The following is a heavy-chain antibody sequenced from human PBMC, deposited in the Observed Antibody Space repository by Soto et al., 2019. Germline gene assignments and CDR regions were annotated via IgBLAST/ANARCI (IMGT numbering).Heavy chain of an antibody. J-gene: IGHJ4*02. V-gene: IGHV1-2*02. CDR1: GYIFNDYY. CDR3: RRGEDRGAPFDN. D-gene: IGHD2-15*01. CDR2: IKPNSGDT. Sequence: QVQLVQSGAEVKKPGASVKVSCKASGYIFNDYYMHWVRQAPGQGLEWMGWIKPNSGDTKYAQKFQDRVTMTRDTSISTAYMELSRLRSDDTAVYYCRRGEDRGAPFDNWGQGTLVIVSS.